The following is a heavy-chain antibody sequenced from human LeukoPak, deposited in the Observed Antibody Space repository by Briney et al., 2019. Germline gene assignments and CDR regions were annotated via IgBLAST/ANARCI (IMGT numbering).Heavy chain of an antibody. CDR2: IYDSGST. CDR3: ARDCSGGSCYGAFDI. D-gene: IGHD2-15*01. V-gene: IGHV4-30-4*01. Sequence: SETLSLTCPVSGASIRSGDYYWSWIRQPPGEGLEWIGYIYDSGSTYYNPSLKSRITISVDTSENRFSLKLSSVTATDTAVYYCARDCSGGSCYGAFDIWGQGTMVTVSS. J-gene: IGHJ3*02. CDR1: GASIRSGDYY.